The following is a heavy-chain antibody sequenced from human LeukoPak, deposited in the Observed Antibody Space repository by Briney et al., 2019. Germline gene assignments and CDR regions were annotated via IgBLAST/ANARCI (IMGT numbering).Heavy chain of an antibody. J-gene: IGHJ4*02. CDR2: IYYSGNT. V-gene: IGHV4-39*01. CDR1: GVSSSSNNSY. CDR3: ARQTGSGLFILP. D-gene: IGHD3/OR15-3a*01. Sequence: SETLSLTCTVSGVSSSSNNSYWGWIRQPPGKGLEWIGSIYYSGNTYYNASLKSQVSISIDTSKNQFSLRLTSVTAADTAVYYCARQTGSGLFILPGGQGTLVTVSS.